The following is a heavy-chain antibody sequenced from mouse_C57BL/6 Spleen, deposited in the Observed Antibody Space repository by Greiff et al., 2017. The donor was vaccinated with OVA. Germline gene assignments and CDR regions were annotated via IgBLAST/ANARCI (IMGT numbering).Heavy chain of an antibody. CDR1: GFTFTSYW. D-gene: IGHD1-1*01. CDR3: ARPYYGSSPCYFDY. V-gene: IGHV1-69*01. Sequence: QVKLQQPGAELVMPGASVKLSCKASGFTFTSYWMHWVQQRPGQGLEWLGEIDPSDSYTNYNHKFKGKSTFTVDNSYSTAYMQLSSLTSEDSAVYYCARPYYGSSPCYFDYWGQGTTLTVSS. J-gene: IGHJ2*01. CDR2: IDPSDSYT.